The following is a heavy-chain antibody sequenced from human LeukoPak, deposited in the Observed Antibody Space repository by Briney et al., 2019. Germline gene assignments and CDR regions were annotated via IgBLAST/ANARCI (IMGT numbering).Heavy chain of an antibody. J-gene: IGHJ6*02. CDR3: ATGVVPAAMDEYYYYYDMDV. D-gene: IGHD2-2*01. V-gene: IGHV4-4*07. CDR2: IYTSGST. Sequence: SETLSLTCTVSGGSIRSYYWSWIRQPAGKGLEWIGRIYTSGSTNYNPSLKSRVTMSVDTSKNQFSLKLSSVTAADTAVYYCATGVVPAAMDEYYYYYDMDVWGQGTTVTVSS. CDR1: GGSIRSYY.